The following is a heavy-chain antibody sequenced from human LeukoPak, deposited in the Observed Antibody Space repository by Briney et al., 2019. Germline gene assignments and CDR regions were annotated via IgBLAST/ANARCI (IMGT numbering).Heavy chain of an antibody. Sequence: SETLSLTCAVSGGSISTSNWWSWVRQPPGKGLEWIGEVYHDGKTNYNPSLKSRATVSIDNSKNQFSLTLNSVTAADTAVYYCASLDYGDYVPEGWGQGTLVTVSS. V-gene: IGHV4-4*02. J-gene: IGHJ4*02. D-gene: IGHD4-17*01. CDR2: VYHDGKT. CDR1: GGSISTSNW. CDR3: ASLDYGDYVPEG.